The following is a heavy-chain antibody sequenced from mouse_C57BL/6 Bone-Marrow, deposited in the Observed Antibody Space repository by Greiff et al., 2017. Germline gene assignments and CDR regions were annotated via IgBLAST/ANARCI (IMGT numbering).Heavy chain of an antibody. CDR2: IYLGNGYT. J-gene: IGHJ2*01. CDR1: GYTFTSYG. V-gene: IGHV1-58*01. Sequence: VQLQQSGAELVRPGSSVKMSCKTSGYTFTSYGINWVKQRPGQGLEWIGYIYLGNGYTEYNEKFKGKATLTSDTSSSTAYMQLSSLTSEDSAIYFGARSGSPDYFDYGGQGTTLTVSS. CDR3: ARSGSPDYFDY.